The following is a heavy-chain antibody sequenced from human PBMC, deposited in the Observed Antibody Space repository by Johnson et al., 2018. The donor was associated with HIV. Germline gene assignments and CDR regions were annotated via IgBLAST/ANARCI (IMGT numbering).Heavy chain of an antibody. V-gene: IGHV3-20*04. J-gene: IGHJ3*02. CDR1: GFTFDDYG. D-gene: IGHD3-3*01. Sequence: VQLVESGGGVVRPGGSLRLSCAASGFTFDDYGMSWVRQAPGKGLEWVSGISWNGGSTGYADSVTGRFSISRDNAKNSLYLQMNSLRAEDTALYYCARYFGVVIYDAFDIWGQGTMVTVSS. CDR3: ARYFGVVIYDAFDI. CDR2: ISWNGGST.